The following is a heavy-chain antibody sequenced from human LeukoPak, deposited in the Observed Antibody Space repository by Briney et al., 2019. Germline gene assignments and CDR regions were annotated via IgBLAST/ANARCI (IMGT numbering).Heavy chain of an antibody. CDR3: ARGGRWRLRFLDY. CDR1: GGSFSGYY. Sequence: SETLSLTCAVYGGSFSGYYWSWIRQPPGRGLEWIGEINHSGSTNYNPSLKSRVTISVDTSKNQFSLKLSSATAADTAVYYCARGGRWRLRFLDYWGQGTLVTVSS. D-gene: IGHD5-12*01. J-gene: IGHJ4*02. V-gene: IGHV4-34*01. CDR2: INHSGST.